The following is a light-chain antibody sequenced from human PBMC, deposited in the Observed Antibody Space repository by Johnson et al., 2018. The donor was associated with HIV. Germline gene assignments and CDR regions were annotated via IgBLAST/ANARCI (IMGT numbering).Light chain of an antibody. J-gene: IGLJ1*01. CDR3: ATWDDTLNGRYV. CDR2: SNN. CDR1: SSNIGNNY. Sequence: QSVLTQPPSVSAAPGQKVTISCSGSSSNIGNNYVSWYQQLPGTAPKLLIYSNNQRPSGVPDRFSGSKSGTSASLAISGLQAEDEADYYCATWDDTLNGRYVFGTGTKVTV. V-gene: IGLV1-44*01.